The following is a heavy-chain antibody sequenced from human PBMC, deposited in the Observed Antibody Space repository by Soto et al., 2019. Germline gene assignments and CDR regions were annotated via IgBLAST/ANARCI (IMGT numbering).Heavy chain of an antibody. CDR2: INSDGSST. J-gene: IGHJ4*02. CDR1: GFTFSSYW. CDR3: ARDADLTYYYGSGPVEY. D-gene: IGHD3-10*01. V-gene: IGHV3-74*01. Sequence: GGSLRLSCAASGFTFSSYWMHWVRQAPGKGLVWVSRINSDGSSTSYADSVKGRFTISRDNAKNTLYLQMNSLRAEDTAVYYCARDADLTYYYGSGPVEYWGQGALVTVSS.